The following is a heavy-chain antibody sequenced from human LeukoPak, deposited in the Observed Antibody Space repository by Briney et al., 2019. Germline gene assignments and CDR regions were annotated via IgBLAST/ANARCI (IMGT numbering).Heavy chain of an antibody. D-gene: IGHD3-22*01. CDR3: AKDRYSSGYFD. Sequence: GGSLRLSCAASGFTFNSYGMNWVRQAPGKGLEWVSAICGSGGSTYYADSVKGRFTISRDNSKNTLYLQMNSLRAEDTAIYYCAKDRYSSGYFDWGQGTLVTVSS. J-gene: IGHJ4*02. V-gene: IGHV3-23*01. CDR1: GFTFNSYG. CDR2: ICGSGGST.